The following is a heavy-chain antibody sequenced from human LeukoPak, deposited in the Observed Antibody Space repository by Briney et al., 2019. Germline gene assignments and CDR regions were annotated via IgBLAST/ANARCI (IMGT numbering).Heavy chain of an antibody. CDR2: IYDTGT. CDR1: GDSITGYY. J-gene: IGHJ4*02. CDR3: ATSLYYDSFDY. D-gene: IGHD5-12*01. V-gene: IGHV4-59*01. Sequence: PSETLSLTCTVSGDSITGYYWSWIRQPPGKGLEWIGYIYDTGTNYNPSLKSRVTIVVDTSKNQFSPNPRSVTAADTAVYWCATSLYYDSFDYWGQGTLVTVSS.